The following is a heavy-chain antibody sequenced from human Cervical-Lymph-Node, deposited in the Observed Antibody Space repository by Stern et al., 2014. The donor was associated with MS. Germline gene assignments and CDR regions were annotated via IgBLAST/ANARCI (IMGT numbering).Heavy chain of an antibody. CDR3: ASISWDGYNSYYYYGMDV. V-gene: IGHV1-69*01. CDR1: GGTFSSHA. Sequence: VQLVESGAEVKKPGSSVKVSCKAYGGTFSSHAISWVRQAPGQGLEWMGGTIPIFGTANYAQKFQGRVTITADESTSTAYMELSSLRSEDTAVYYCASISWDGYNSYYYYGMDVWGQGTTVTVSS. D-gene: IGHD5-24*01. CDR2: TIPIFGTA. J-gene: IGHJ6*02.